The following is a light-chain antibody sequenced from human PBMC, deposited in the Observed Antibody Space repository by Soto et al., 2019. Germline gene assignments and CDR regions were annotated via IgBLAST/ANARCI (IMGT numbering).Light chain of an antibody. J-gene: IGLJ7*01. CDR2: EVN. CDR3: SSYTRASTAA. V-gene: IGLV2-14*01. CDR1: SSDVGLYNY. Sequence: QSALTQPASVSGSPGQSITISCSGTSSDVGLYNYVSWYQQHPGKVPKLLIYEVNKRPSGVSSRFSGSKSGNTASLTISGLQAEDEADYYCSSYTRASTAAFGGGTQLTVL.